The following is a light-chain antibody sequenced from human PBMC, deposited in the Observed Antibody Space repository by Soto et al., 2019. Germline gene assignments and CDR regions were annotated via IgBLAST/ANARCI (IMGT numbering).Light chain of an antibody. Sequence: QSVLTQPPSASGTPGQKVSISCSGGSSNIGSNTVNWYQQLPGTAPKLLIYSDNQRPSGVPDRFSGSKSGTSASLAISGLQSEDEADYYCAAWDDSLNGPVLGGGT. J-gene: IGLJ3*02. CDR3: AAWDDSLNGPV. V-gene: IGLV1-44*01. CDR2: SDN. CDR1: SSNIGSNT.